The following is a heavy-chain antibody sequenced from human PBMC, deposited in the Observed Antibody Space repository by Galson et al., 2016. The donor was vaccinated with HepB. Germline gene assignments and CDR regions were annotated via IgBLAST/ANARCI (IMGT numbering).Heavy chain of an antibody. CDR3: ARGRTTSCNSAFDI. D-gene: IGHD2-2*02. CDR2: ISGSGAST. J-gene: IGHJ3*02. V-gene: IGHV3-23*01. CDR1: GFTFSSYA. Sequence: SLRLSCAASGFTFSSYAMSWVRQAPGKGLEWVSVISGSGASTYYADSVKGRFTISRDNSKNTLYLQVSSLRVEDTAIYYCARGRTTSCNSAFDIWGQGTMVTVSS.